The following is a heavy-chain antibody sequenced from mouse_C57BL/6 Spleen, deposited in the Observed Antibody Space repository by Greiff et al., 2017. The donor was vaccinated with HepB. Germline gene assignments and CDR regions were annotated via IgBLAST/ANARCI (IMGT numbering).Heavy chain of an antibody. V-gene: IGHV5-6*01. CDR2: ISSGGSYT. J-gene: IGHJ1*03. D-gene: IGHD2-1*01. CDR3: ASPYGNYRYWYFDV. CDR1: GFTFSSYG. Sequence: EVKLVESGGDLVKPAGSLKLSCAASGFTFSSYGMSWVRQTPDKRLEWVATISSGGSYTYYPDSVKGRFTISRDNAKNTLYLQMSSLKSEDTAMYYCASPYGNYRYWYFDVWGTGTTVTVSS.